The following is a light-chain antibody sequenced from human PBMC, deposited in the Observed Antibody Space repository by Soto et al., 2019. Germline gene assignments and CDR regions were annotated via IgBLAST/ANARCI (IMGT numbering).Light chain of an antibody. V-gene: IGKV3-15*01. CDR2: GAS. Sequence: IVVSVSPATVSVSKGERATLSCRASQSVSSNLAWYQQKPGQAPRLLIYGASTRATGIPARFSGSGSGTEFTLTISSLQSEDFAVYYCQQYNNWPRTFGPGTKVDI. J-gene: IGKJ3*01. CDR1: QSVSSN. CDR3: QQYNNWPRT.